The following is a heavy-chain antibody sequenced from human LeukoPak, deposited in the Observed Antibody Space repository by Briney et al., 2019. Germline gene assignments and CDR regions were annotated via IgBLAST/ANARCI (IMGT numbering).Heavy chain of an antibody. Sequence: SETLSLTCAVSGGSISSSHYYWGWIRQTPGKGLEWIGTIYYSGTTYYNPSLESRATISEDTSKNQFSLALRSVTAADTAVYYCARQISDYYYYYIDVWGKGTTVTVSS. CDR2: IYYSGTT. V-gene: IGHV4-39*01. J-gene: IGHJ6*03. D-gene: IGHD3-10*01. CDR3: ARQISDYYYYYIDV. CDR1: GGSISSSHYY.